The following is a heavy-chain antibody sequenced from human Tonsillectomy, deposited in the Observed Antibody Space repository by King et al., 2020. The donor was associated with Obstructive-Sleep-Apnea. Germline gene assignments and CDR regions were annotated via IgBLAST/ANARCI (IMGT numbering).Heavy chain of an antibody. J-gene: IGHJ4*02. CDR3: VRGEIGSSSLVDF. V-gene: IGHV3-72*01. CDR2: IRNKANSYST. CDR1: GFIFSDYY. Sequence: VQLVESGGGLVQPGGSLRLSCAASGFIFSDYYMDWVRQAPGKGLEWVGRIRNKANSYSTHYAASVKGRFIASREDSKNSLYLQMNSLKTEDAAVYYCVRGEIGSSSLVDFWGQGTLVTVSS. D-gene: IGHD1-26*01.